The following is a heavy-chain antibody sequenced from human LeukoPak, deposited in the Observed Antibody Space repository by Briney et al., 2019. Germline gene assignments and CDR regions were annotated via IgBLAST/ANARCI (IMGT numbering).Heavy chain of an antibody. Sequence: GGSLRLSCAASGFTFSSYAMTWVRQAPGKGLEWMSAISGSAYSTSYADSVKGRFPISRDNSKNTLYLQMNSLRAEDTAIYYCARNTSGFKLGDAFDIWGQGTMVTVSS. CDR1: GFTFSSYA. CDR3: ARNTSGFKLGDAFDI. V-gene: IGHV3-23*01. D-gene: IGHD3-22*01. J-gene: IGHJ3*02. CDR2: ISGSAYST.